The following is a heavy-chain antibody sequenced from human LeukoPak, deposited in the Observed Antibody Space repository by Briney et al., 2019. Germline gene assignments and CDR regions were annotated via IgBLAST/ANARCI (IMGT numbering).Heavy chain of an antibody. J-gene: IGHJ4*02. V-gene: IGHV3-23*01. Sequence: PGGSLRLSCAASGFTFSSYAMSWVRQAPGKGLEWVSAISGSGGSTYYADSVKGRFTISRDNSKNTLYLQMNSLRAEDTAVYYCAKDPFVVVSAAMPRPFDYWGQGTLVTVSS. CDR1: GFTFSSYA. D-gene: IGHD2-2*01. CDR2: ISGSGGST. CDR3: AKDPFVVVSAAMPRPFDY.